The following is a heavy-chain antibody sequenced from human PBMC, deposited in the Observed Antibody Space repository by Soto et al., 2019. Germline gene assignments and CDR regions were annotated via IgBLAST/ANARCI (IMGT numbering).Heavy chain of an antibody. CDR1: GFAFSSYG. CDR3: VSDRGYGHASVPYS. V-gene: IGHV3-30*03. Sequence: QAQLVESGGGVVQPGRSLRLSCAASGFAFSSYGMHWVRQAPGTGLEWVAVISYDGSLQHYADSVKGRFIISRDNSKNMVLLQMSSLRAEDTAVYYCVSDRGYGHASVPYSWGQGTLFSVSA. CDR2: ISYDGSLQ. D-gene: IGHD5-18*01. J-gene: IGHJ4*02.